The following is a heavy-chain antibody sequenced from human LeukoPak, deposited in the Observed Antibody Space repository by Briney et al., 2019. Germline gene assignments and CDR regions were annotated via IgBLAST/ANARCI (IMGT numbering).Heavy chain of an antibody. Sequence: SETLSLTCAVYCVSFSGYYRSWIRQPPGKGLEWIGEINHSGSTNYNPSLKSRVTISVDTSKNQFSLKLSSVTAADTAVYYCARGIQLWFENAFDIWGQGTMVTVSS. V-gene: IGHV4-34*01. CDR3: ARGIQLWFENAFDI. J-gene: IGHJ3*02. CDR2: INHSGST. D-gene: IGHD5-18*01. CDR1: CVSFSGYY.